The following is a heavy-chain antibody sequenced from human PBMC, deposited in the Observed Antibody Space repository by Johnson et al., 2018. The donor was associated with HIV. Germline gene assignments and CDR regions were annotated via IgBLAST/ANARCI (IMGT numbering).Heavy chain of an antibody. V-gene: IGHV3-30*04. CDR2: ISYEGSNK. J-gene: IGHJ3*02. D-gene: IGHD3-10*01. Sequence: QVQLVESGGGLVQPGRSLRLSCAASGFTFSTYAFHWVRQAPGKGLDWVAVISYEGSNKYYADSVKGRFTISRDNSKNTLYLQMNSLRAEDTALYYCARDSRIGTMVLLSDAFDIWGQGTMVTVSS. CDR1: GFTFSTYA. CDR3: ARDSRIGTMVLLSDAFDI.